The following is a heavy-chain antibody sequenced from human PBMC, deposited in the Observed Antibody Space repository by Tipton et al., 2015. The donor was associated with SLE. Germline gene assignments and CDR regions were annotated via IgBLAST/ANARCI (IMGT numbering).Heavy chain of an antibody. V-gene: IGHV3-66*02. Sequence: GSLRLSCAASGFTVSSNYMSWVRQAPGKGLEWVSVIYRGGSTYYADSVKGRFTISRDNSKNTLYLQMNSLRAEDTAVYYCAVSGSEGNFDYWGQGTLVTVSS. J-gene: IGHJ4*02. CDR2: IYRGGST. CDR3: AVSGSEGNFDY. D-gene: IGHD3-10*01. CDR1: GFTVSSNY.